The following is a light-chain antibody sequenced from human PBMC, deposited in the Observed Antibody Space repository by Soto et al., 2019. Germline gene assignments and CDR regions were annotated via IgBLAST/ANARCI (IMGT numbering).Light chain of an antibody. CDR3: QQDNSFWT. CDR1: QSISTW. V-gene: IGKV1-5*01. CDR2: DAF. J-gene: IGKJ1*01. Sequence: DIQMTQSPSTLSASVGDRVTITCRASQSISTWLAWYQQKPGKAPKLLIYDAFYLERGVTSRFSGSGSGTEFTLTISSLQPDDLATYYCQQDNSFWTFGQGTKVEI.